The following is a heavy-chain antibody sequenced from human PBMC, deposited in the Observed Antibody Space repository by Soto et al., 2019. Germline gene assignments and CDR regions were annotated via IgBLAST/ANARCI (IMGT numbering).Heavy chain of an antibody. Sequence: ARLTQSGPEVKKLGASVKVSCKASGYKFPDYGISWVRRAPGQGPEWLGWISAYNGDTEYANKFQGRITVTTDTSTTTVYLELRRLRPEATAIYYCARVEDSGTYLIWGQGTLVTASS. CDR3: ARVEDSGTYLI. D-gene: IGHD1-26*01. J-gene: IGHJ4*02. CDR1: GYKFPDYG. CDR2: ISAYNGDT. V-gene: IGHV1-18*01.